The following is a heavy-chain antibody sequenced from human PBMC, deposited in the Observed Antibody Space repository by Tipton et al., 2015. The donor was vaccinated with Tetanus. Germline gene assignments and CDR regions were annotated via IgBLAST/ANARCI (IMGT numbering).Heavy chain of an antibody. CDR3: ARMGFTYGQVVY. CDR2: IYYSGRT. D-gene: IGHD5-18*01. Sequence: TLSLTRTVSGGSISSADYYWSWIRQSPGKGLEWIGHIYYSGRTYYNPPLKSRVTISADMSKNQFSLKLTSVTAADTATYYCARMGFTYGQVVYWGQGTLVTVAS. V-gene: IGHV4-30-4*01. CDR1: GGSISSADYY. J-gene: IGHJ4*02.